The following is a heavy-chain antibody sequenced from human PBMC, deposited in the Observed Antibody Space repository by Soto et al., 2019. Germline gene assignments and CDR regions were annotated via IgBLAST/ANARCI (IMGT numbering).Heavy chain of an antibody. D-gene: IGHD6-13*01. V-gene: IGHV3-33*01. CDR2: IWNDGSNS. J-gene: IGHJ6*02. Sequence: QVQLVESGGGVVQPGRSLRVSCAASGFSFNNYGMHWVRQAPGKGLEWLAVIWNDGSNSSYANSVKGRFTISRDNSKNALYLQMSSLRAEDTGVYYCARRQIPPPTRGAANARGAMDVWGQGTTVTVSS. CDR3: ARRQIPPPTRGAANARGAMDV. CDR1: GFSFNNYG.